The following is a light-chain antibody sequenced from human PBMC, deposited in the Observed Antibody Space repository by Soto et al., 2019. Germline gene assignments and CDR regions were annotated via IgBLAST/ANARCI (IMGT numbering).Light chain of an antibody. J-gene: IGKJ2*01. CDR3: QQYNSYSPYT. CDR2: DAS. Sequence: DIHMTQSPSTLSASVGDRVTITCRASQSISSWLAWYQQKPGKAPKLLIYDASSLESGVPSRFSGSGSGTEFTLTISSLQPDDFATYYGQQYNSYSPYTFGQGTKLEIK. CDR1: QSISSW. V-gene: IGKV1-5*01.